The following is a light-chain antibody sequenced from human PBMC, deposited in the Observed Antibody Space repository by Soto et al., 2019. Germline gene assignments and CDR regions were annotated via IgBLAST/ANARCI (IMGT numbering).Light chain of an antibody. Sequence: QSPATLSLSPGERATLSCRASQSVSSYLAWYQQKPGQAPRLLIYDASNRATGIPARFSGSGSGTDFTLTISSLEPEDFAVYYCQQRSNWPRGITFGQGTRLEIK. CDR3: QQRSNWPRGIT. J-gene: IGKJ5*01. V-gene: IGKV3-11*01. CDR2: DAS. CDR1: QSVSSY.